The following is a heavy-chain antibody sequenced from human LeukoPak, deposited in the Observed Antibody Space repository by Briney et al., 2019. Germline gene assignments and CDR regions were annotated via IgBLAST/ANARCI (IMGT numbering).Heavy chain of an antibody. J-gene: IGHJ4*02. D-gene: IGHD3-9*01. CDR3: AKDGNYDILTGYLFDY. V-gene: IGHV3-9*01. Sequence: GRSLRLSCAASGFTFDDYAMHWVRQAPGKGLEWVSGISWNSGSIGYADSVKGRFTISRDNAKNSLYPQMNSLRAEDTALYYCAKDGNYDILTGYLFDYWGQGTLVTVSS. CDR2: ISWNSGSI. CDR1: GFTFDDYA.